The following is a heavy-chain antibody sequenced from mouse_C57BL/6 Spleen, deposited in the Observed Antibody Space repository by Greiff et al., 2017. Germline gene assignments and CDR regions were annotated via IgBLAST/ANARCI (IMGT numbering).Heavy chain of an antibody. CDR2: IRLKSDNYAT. CDR1: GFPFSNYW. V-gene: IGHV6-3*01. Sequence: EVQLQESGGGLVQPGGSMKLSCVASGFPFSNYWMNWFRPSPERGLEWVAQIRLKSDNYATHYAESVKGRFTISRDDSKSSVYLQMNNLRAEDTGIYYCTGWGFAYWGQGTLVTVSA. J-gene: IGHJ3*01. CDR3: TGWGFAY.